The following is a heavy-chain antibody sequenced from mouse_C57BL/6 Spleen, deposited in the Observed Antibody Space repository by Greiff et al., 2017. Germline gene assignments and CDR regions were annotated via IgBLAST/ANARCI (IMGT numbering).Heavy chain of an antibody. J-gene: IGHJ4*01. V-gene: IGHV2-2*01. D-gene: IGHD2-2*01. Sequence: VQLVESGPGLVQPSQRLSITCTVSGFSLTSYGVHWVRQSPGKGLEWLGVIWSGGSTDYNAAFISRLSISKDNSKSQVFFKMNSLQADDTAIYYCARKLWLPHYYAMDYWGQGTSVTVSS. CDR3: ARKLWLPHYYAMDY. CDR1: GFSLTSYG. CDR2: IWSGGST.